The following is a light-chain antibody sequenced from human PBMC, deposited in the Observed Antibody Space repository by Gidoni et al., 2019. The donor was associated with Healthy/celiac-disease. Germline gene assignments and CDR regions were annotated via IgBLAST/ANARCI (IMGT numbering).Light chain of an antibody. J-gene: IGLJ1*01. Sequence: QSALTQPASGSGSPGQSITISCTGTSSAVGGYNYVSWYQQHPGKAPKLMIYEVSNRPSGVSNRFSGSKSGNTASLTISGLQAEDEADYYCSSYTSSSTLEVFGTGTKVTVL. CDR2: EVS. CDR1: SSAVGGYNY. V-gene: IGLV2-14*01. CDR3: SSYTSSSTLEV.